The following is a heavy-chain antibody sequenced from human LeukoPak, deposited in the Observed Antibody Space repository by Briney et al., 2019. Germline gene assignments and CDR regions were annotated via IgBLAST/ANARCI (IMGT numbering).Heavy chain of an antibody. J-gene: IGHJ6*02. CDR2: INSDGSWT. V-gene: IGHV3-74*01. CDR1: GNSW. Sequence: PGGSLRLSCAASGNSWMHWVRQAPGKGLVWVSHINSDGSWTSYADSVKGRFTISRDNSKNTLYLQMNSLRAEDTAVYYCARDRRESSGWYSYYYYGMDVWGQGTTVTVSS. CDR3: ARDRRESSGWYSYYYYGMDV. D-gene: IGHD6-19*01.